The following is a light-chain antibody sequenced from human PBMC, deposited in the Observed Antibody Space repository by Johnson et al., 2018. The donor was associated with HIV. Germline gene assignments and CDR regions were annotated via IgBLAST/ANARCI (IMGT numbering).Light chain of an antibody. CDR2: ENN. CDR1: SSNIGNNY. Sequence: HSVLTQPPSVSAAPGQKVTISCSGSSSNIGNNYVSWYQQLQGTAPKLIIYENNKRPSGIPDRFSGSKSGTSATLGITGLQTGDEADYYCGTWDSSLRGVFGTGTKVTVL. CDR3: GTWDSSLRGV. V-gene: IGLV1-51*02. J-gene: IGLJ1*01.